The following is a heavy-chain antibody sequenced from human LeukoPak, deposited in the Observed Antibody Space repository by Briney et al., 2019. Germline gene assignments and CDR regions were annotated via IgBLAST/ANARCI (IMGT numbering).Heavy chain of an antibody. CDR2: ISNSSATI. J-gene: IGHJ6*02. CDR3: ARDITMVRGLIGYYYGMDV. CDR1: GFTFSTYN. Sequence: GGSLRLSCAASGFTFSTYNMNWVRQAPGKGLEWVAYISNSSATIYYADSVKGRFTSSRDNAKNSLYLQMNSLRDEDTAVYYCARDITMVRGLIGYYYGMDVWGQGTTVTVSS. V-gene: IGHV3-48*02. D-gene: IGHD3-10*01.